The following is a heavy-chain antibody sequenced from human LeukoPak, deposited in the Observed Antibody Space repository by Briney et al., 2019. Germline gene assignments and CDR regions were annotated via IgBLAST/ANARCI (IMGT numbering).Heavy chain of an antibody. CDR3: ARTEGDDSYAFDI. CDR2: ISSSSSTI. J-gene: IGHJ3*02. V-gene: IGHV3-48*04. CDR1: GFTFSSYS. D-gene: IGHD5-18*01. Sequence: TGGSLRLSCAASGFTFSSYSMNWVRQAPGKGLEWVSYISSSSSTIYYADSVKGRFTISRDNAKNSLYLQMNSLRAEDTAVYYCARTEGDDSYAFDIWGQGTMVTVSS.